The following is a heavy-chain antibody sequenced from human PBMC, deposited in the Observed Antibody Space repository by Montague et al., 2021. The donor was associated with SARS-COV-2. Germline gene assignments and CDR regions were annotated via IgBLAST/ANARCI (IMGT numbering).Heavy chain of an antibody. V-gene: IGHV3-74*01. D-gene: IGHD3/OR15-3a*01. Sequence: SLRLSCAASGFTFSDYWMHWVRQAPGKGLVWVSRIKGDGTNTIYADSVKGRFAISRDNAQNTVYLQMSSLRAEDAAVYYCVRDGDLWDFDYWGQGALVTVSS. CDR2: IKGDGTNT. CDR3: VRDGDLWDFDY. CDR1: GFTFSDYW. J-gene: IGHJ4*02.